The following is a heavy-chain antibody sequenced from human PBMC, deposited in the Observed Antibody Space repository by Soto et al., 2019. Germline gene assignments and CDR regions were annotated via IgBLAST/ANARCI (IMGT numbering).Heavy chain of an antibody. CDR1: GYSFTTYW. CDR3: ARQGPYSDSGYGMDV. J-gene: IGHJ6*02. Sequence: PGESLKISCQGSGYSFTTYWIGWVRQMPGKGLEWMGIIYPGDSDTRYSPSFQGQVTISADKSISTAYLQWSSLKASDTATYYCARQGPYSDSGYGMDVWGQGTTGTVSS. CDR2: IYPGDSDT. D-gene: IGHD3-22*01. V-gene: IGHV5-51*01.